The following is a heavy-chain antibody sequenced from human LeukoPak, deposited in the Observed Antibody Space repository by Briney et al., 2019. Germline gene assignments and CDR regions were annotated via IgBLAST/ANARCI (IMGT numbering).Heavy chain of an antibody. Sequence: SETLSLTCTVSGGSISSSSYYWGWIRQPPGKGLEWIGSIYYSGSTYYNPSLKSRVTISVDTSKNQFSLKLSSVTAADTAVYYCARGALRYSSSWSYWYFDLWGRGTLVTVSS. D-gene: IGHD6-13*01. CDR3: ARGALRYSSSWSYWYFDL. CDR1: GGSISSSSYY. J-gene: IGHJ2*01. V-gene: IGHV4-39*07. CDR2: IYYSGST.